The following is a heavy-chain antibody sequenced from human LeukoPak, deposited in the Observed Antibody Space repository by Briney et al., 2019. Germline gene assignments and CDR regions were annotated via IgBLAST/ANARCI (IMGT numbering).Heavy chain of an antibody. Sequence: SETLSLTCTVSGYSISTGYYWGWIRQPPGKGLEWIGSIYHSGTTYYNPSLKSRVTISVDTSKNQFSLKLSSVTAADTAVYYCATEPTVTTESTFDYWGQGTLVTVSS. J-gene: IGHJ4*02. CDR2: IYHSGTT. V-gene: IGHV4-38-2*02. D-gene: IGHD4-17*01. CDR1: GYSISTGYY. CDR3: ATEPTVTTESTFDY.